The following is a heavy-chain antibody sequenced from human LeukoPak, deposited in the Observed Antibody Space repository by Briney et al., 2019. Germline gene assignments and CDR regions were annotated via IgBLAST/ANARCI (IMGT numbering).Heavy chain of an antibody. CDR1: GFTFSTYS. J-gene: IGHJ4*02. Sequence: PGGSLRLSCVASGFTFSTYSMNWVRQAPGKGQEWVAYITSSSSTIYYAASVKGRFTISRDNAKNSLYLQMNSLRAEDTAVYYCARIMTTVTTVEYWGQGTLVTVSS. CDR2: ITSSSSTI. V-gene: IGHV3-48*04. D-gene: IGHD4-17*01. CDR3: ARIMTTVTTVEY.